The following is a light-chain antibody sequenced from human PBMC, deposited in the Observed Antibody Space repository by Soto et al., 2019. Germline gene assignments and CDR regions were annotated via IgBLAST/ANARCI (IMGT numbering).Light chain of an antibody. CDR2: GAS. Sequence: EIVMTQSPATLSVSPGERPTLSCRASQSVSSNLAWYQQKPGQAPRLLIYGASTRATGIPARFSGSGSGTEFTLTIRSLQSEDFAVYYCQQYNNWPQTLGQGTKVDI. V-gene: IGKV3-15*01. J-gene: IGKJ1*01. CDR3: QQYNNWPQT. CDR1: QSVSSN.